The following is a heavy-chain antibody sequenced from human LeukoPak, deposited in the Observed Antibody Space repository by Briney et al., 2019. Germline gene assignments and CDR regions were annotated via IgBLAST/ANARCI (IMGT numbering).Heavy chain of an antibody. CDR3: ARGGSDAFDI. CDR2: IYHSGST. Sequence: PSQTLSLTCAVSGGSISSGGYSWSWIRQPPGTGLEWIGYIYHSGSTYYNPSLKSRVTISVDRSKNQFSLKLSSVTAADTAVYYCARGGSDAFDIWGQGTMVTVSS. CDR1: GGSISSGGYS. V-gene: IGHV4-30-2*01. J-gene: IGHJ3*02. D-gene: IGHD5-12*01.